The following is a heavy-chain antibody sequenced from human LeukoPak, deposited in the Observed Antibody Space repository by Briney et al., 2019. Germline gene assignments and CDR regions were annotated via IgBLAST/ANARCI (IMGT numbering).Heavy chain of an antibody. V-gene: IGHV1-58*02. CDR3: AADYDILTGYSDAFDI. CDR1: GFTFTSSA. CDR2: IVVGSGNT. Sequence: SVKVSCKASGFTFTSSAMQWVRQARGQRPEWIGWIVVGSGNTNYAQKFQERVTITRDMSTSTAYMELSSLRSEDTAVYYCAADYDILTGYSDAFDIWGQGTMVTVSS. D-gene: IGHD3-9*01. J-gene: IGHJ3*02.